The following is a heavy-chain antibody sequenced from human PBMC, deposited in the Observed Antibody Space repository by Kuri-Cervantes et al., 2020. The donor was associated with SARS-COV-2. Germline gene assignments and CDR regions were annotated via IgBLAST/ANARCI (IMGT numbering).Heavy chain of an antibody. J-gene: IGHJ1*01. D-gene: IGHD1-26*01. Sequence: GESLKISCAASGFTFSNYWMHWVRQAPGKGLVWVSRINSDGSSTSYADSVKGRFTISRDNAKNTLYLQMNSLRAEDTAVYYCAKEMGATKYFQHWGQGTLVTVSS. CDR2: INSDGSST. CDR3: AKEMGATKYFQH. V-gene: IGHV3-74*01. CDR1: GFTFSNYW.